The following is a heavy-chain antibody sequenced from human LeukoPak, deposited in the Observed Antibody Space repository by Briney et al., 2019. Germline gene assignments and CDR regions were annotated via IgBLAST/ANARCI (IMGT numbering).Heavy chain of an antibody. CDR1: GFTFSSYG. V-gene: IGHV3-33*06. Sequence: PGGSLRLSCAASGFTFSSYGMHWVHQAPGKGLEWVAVIWYDGSNKYYADSVKGRFTISRDNSKNTLYLQMNSLRAEDTAVYYCAKDLYDSSGYYPYDAFDIWGQGTMVTVSS. J-gene: IGHJ3*02. CDR2: IWYDGSNK. D-gene: IGHD3-22*01. CDR3: AKDLYDSSGYYPYDAFDI.